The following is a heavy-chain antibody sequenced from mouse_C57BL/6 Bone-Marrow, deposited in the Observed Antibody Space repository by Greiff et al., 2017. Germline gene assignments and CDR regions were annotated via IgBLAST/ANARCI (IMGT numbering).Heavy chain of an antibody. V-gene: IGHV1-81*01. CDR3: ASGGWSWFAY. CDR1: GYTFTSYG. D-gene: IGHD3-2*02. CDR2: IYPRSGNT. J-gene: IGHJ3*01. Sequence: QVQLQQSGAELARPGASVKLSCKASGYTFTSYGISWVKQRTGPGLEWIGEIYPRSGNTYYNEKFKGKATLTADKSSSTAYMELRSLTSEDSAVYFCASGGWSWFAYWGQGTLVTVSA.